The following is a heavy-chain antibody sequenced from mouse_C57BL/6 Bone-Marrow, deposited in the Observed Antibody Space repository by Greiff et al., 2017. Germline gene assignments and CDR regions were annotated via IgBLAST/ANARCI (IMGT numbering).Heavy chain of an antibody. V-gene: IGHV1-64*01. J-gene: IGHJ2*01. CDR3: AREDYDWYYFDY. CDR2: IHPNSGST. CDR1: GYTFTSYW. D-gene: IGHD2-4*01. Sequence: FQLQQPGAELVKPGASVKLSCKASGYTFTSYWMHWVKQRPGQGLEWIGMIHPNSGSTNYNEKFKSKATLTVDKSSSTAYMQLSSLTSEDSAVYYCAREDYDWYYFDYWGQGTTLTVSS.